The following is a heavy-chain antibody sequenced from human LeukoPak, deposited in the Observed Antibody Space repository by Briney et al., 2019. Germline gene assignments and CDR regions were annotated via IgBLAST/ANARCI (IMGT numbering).Heavy chain of an antibody. CDR2: IYYSGST. V-gene: IGHV4-31*03. CDR1: GGSISSGGYY. CDR3: ARKENVYYYFDY. J-gene: IGHJ4*02. Sequence: SQTLSLTCTVSGGSISSGGYYWSWIRQHPGKGLEWIGYIYYSGSTYYNPSLKSRVTISVDTSKNQFSLKLSSVTAADTAVYYCARKENVYYYFDYWGQGTLVTVSS. D-gene: IGHD3-10*01.